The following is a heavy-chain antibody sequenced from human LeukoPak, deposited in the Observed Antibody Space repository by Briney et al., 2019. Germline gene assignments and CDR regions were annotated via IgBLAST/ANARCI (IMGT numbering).Heavy chain of an antibody. J-gene: IGHJ5*02. CDR3: ARDRAWDTHGITMVRGVIITMDWFDP. CDR2: ISAYNGNT. CDR1: GYTFTSYG. V-gene: IGHV1-18*01. D-gene: IGHD3-10*01. Sequence: GASVKVSCKASGYTFTSYGMSWVRQAPGQGLEWMGWISAYNGNTNYAQKLQGRVTMTTDTSTSTAYMELRSLRSDDTAVYYCARDRAWDTHGITMVRGVIITMDWFDPWGQGTLVTVSS.